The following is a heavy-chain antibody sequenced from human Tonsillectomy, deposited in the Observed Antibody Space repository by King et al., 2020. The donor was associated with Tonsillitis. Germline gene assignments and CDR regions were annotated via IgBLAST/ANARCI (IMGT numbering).Heavy chain of an antibody. J-gene: IGHJ6*02. D-gene: IGHD3-10*01. V-gene: IGHV3-43*01. CDR1: GFTFDDYA. Sequence: VQLVESGGVVVQPGGSLRLSCATSGFTFDDYAMNWVRQAPGKGLEWVALITWDGDTTYYADSVKGRFTISSDKSKNSLYLQMNSLRTEDTALYFCAKYFFGTVRGLFNYYYHYGMDVWGQGTTVTVSS. CDR3: AKYFFGTVRGLFNYYYHYGMDV. CDR2: ITWDGDTT.